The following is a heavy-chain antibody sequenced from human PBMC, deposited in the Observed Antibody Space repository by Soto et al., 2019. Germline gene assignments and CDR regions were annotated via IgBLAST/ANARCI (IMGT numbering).Heavy chain of an antibody. CDR3: ARASLATVTTFEY. CDR2: IYYSGST. D-gene: IGHD4-17*01. CDR1: GGSISSGGYY. V-gene: IGHV4-31*03. Sequence: PSETLSLTCTVSGGSISSGGYYWSWIRQHPGKGLEWIGYIYYSGSTYYNPSLKSRVTISVDTSKNQFSLKLSSVTAADTAVYYCARASLATVTTFEYWGQGTLVTVS. J-gene: IGHJ4*02.